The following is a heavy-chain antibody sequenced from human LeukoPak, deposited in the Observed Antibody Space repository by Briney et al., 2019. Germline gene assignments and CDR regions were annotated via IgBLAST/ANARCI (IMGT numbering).Heavy chain of an antibody. D-gene: IGHD5-12*01. CDR3: AREEGGYVLY. Sequence: GGSLRLSCAASGFTFSSYEMNWVRQAPGKGLEWVSYISSSGSTIYYADSVKGRFTISRDNAKNSLYLQMNSLGAEDTAVYYCAREEGGYVLYWGEGTLVTVSS. V-gene: IGHV3-48*03. CDR1: GFTFSSYE. J-gene: IGHJ4*02. CDR2: ISSSGSTI.